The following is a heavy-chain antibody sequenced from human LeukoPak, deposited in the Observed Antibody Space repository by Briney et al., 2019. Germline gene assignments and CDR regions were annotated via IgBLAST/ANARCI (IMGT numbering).Heavy chain of an antibody. V-gene: IGHV4-34*01. CDR2: INHSGST. Sequence: NPSETLSLTCAVYGGSFSGYYWSWIRQPPGKGLEWIGEINHSGSTNYNPSLKSRVTISVDTSKNQFSLKLSSVTAADTAVYYCARARITIFGVVIIRGPFDYWGQGTLVTVSS. CDR1: GGSFSGYY. CDR3: ARARITIFGVVIIRGPFDY. J-gene: IGHJ4*02. D-gene: IGHD3-3*01.